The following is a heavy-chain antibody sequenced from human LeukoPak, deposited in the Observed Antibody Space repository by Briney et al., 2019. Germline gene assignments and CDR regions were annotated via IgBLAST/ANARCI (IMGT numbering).Heavy chain of an antibody. CDR3: ARENVGLRGLVVVPAATNWFDP. V-gene: IGHV4-61*02. Sequence: SQTLSLTCTVSGGSISSGSYYWSWLRQPAGKGLEWIGRIYTSGSTNYNPSLKSRVTISVDTSKNQFSLKLSSVTAADTAVYYCARENVGLRGLVVVPAATNWFDPWGQGTLVTVSS. CDR1: GGSISSGSYY. D-gene: IGHD2-2*01. CDR2: IYTSGST. J-gene: IGHJ5*02.